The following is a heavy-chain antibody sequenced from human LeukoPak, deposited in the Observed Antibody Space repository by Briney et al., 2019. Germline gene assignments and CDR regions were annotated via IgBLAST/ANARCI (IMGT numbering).Heavy chain of an antibody. D-gene: IGHD5-12*01. CDR3: TKWTGYGDS. CDR1: GFTFSAHS. Sequence: GGSLRLSCAASGFTFSAHSMTWVRQAPGKGLEWVSGISASGDATYYADSAKGRFTISRDNSKNTLDPQMNSLRADDTAVYYCTKWTGYGDSWGQGTLVTVSS. V-gene: IGHV3-23*01. J-gene: IGHJ4*02. CDR2: ISASGDAT.